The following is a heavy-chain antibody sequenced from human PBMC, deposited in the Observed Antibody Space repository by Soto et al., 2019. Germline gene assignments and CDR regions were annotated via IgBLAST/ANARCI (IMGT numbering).Heavy chain of an antibody. V-gene: IGHV3-74*01. J-gene: IGHJ6*02. CDR3: ARRTWVRGAYYYYYGMDV. CDR1: GFTFSNNW. D-gene: IGHD3-10*01. CDR2: INSDGSST. Sequence: GGSLRLSCAASGFTFSNNWMHWVRQAPGKGPVWVSRINSDGSSTYYADSVKGRFTISRDNAKNTLYLQMNSLRADDTAVYYCARRTWVRGAYYYYYGMDVWGQGTTVTVSS.